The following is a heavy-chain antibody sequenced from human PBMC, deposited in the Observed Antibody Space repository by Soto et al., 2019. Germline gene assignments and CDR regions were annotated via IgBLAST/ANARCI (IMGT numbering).Heavy chain of an antibody. D-gene: IGHD3-10*01. CDR1: GFTFSSYG. CDR2: ISYDGSNK. Sequence: LRLSCAASGFTFSSYGMHWVRQAPGKGLEWVAVISYDGSNKYYADSVKGRFTISRDNSKNTLYLQMNSLRAEDTAVYYCAKDYGVNYYGSGSYFFDYWGQGTLVTVSS. J-gene: IGHJ4*02. V-gene: IGHV3-30*18. CDR3: AKDYGVNYYGSGSYFFDY.